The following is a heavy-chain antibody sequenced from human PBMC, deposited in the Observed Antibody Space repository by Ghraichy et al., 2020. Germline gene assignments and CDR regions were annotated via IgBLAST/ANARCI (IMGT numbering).Heavy chain of an antibody. CDR2: ISGSGGNT. V-gene: IGHV3-23*01. CDR1: GFTFSSYA. Sequence: GGSLRLSCAASGFTFSSYALSWVCQAPGKGLEWVSAISGSGGNTYYADSVKGRFTFSRDNSKNTLYLQMNSLRAEDTAVYYCAKDVGRGGGSCFHHWGQGTLVTVSS. CDR3: AKDVGRGGGSCFHH. J-gene: IGHJ1*01. D-gene: IGHD2-15*01.